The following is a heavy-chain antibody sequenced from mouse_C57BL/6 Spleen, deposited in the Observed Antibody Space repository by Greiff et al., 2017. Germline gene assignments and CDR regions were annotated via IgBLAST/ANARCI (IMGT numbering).Heavy chain of an antibody. CDR2: ISDGGSYT. V-gene: IGHV5-4*01. CDR3: ARDALYDYDVPFYYAMDY. D-gene: IGHD2-4*01. J-gene: IGHJ4*01. CDR1: GFTFSSYA. Sequence: EVKLVESGGGLVKPGGSLKLSCAASGFTFSSYAMSWVRQTPEKRLEWVATISDGGSYTYYPDNVKGRYTISRDNAKNNLYLQMSHLKSEDTAMYYCARDALYDYDVPFYYAMDYWGQGTSVTVSS.